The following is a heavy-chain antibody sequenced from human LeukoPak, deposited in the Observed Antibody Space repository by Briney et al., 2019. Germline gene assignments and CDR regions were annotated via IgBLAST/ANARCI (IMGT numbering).Heavy chain of an antibody. J-gene: IGHJ5*02. Sequence: ASVKVSCKASGYTFTSYDINWVRQATGQGLEWMGWMNPNSGNTGYAQKFQGGVTMTRNTSISTAYMELSSLRSEDTAVYYCARVGKYYDFWSGYPNWFDPWGQGTLVTVSS. CDR1: GYTFTSYD. V-gene: IGHV1-8*01. CDR2: MNPNSGNT. D-gene: IGHD3-3*01. CDR3: ARVGKYYDFWSGYPNWFDP.